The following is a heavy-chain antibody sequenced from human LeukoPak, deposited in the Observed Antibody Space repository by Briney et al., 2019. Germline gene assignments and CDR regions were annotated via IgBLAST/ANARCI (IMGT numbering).Heavy chain of an antibody. V-gene: IGHV3-74*01. J-gene: IGHJ4*02. CDR3: AKDPRRMARLITFGGGRPYYFDY. D-gene: IGHD3-16*01. CDR1: GFTFSSYW. Sequence: GGSLRLSCAASGFTFSSYWMHWVRQAPGKGLVWVSRINSDGSSTSYADSVKGRFTISRDNSKNTLYLQMNSLRAEDTAVYYCAKDPRRMARLITFGGGRPYYFDYWGQGTLVTVSS. CDR2: INSDGSST.